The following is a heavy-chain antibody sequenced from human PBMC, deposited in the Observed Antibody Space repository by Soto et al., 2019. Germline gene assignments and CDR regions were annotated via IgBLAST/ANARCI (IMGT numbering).Heavy chain of an antibody. V-gene: IGHV1-18*01. CDR1: GYTFTSYG. Sequence: GASVKVSCKASGYTFTSYGISWVRQASGQGFEWMGWISAYNGNTNYAQKLQGRVTMTTDTSTSTAYMELRSLRSDDTAVYYCARDASAPHPRRNYGMDVWGQGTTVTVSS. J-gene: IGHJ6*02. CDR3: ARDASAPHPRRNYGMDV. CDR2: ISAYNGNT.